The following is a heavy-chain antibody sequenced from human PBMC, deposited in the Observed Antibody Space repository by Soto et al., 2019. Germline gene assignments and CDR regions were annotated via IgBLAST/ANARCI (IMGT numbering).Heavy chain of an antibody. CDR1: GYSFTSYW. CDR3: ARTAAAGKYYNGMDV. CDR2: IYPGDSDT. D-gene: IGHD6-13*01. J-gene: IGHJ6*02. Sequence: PGESLKISCKGSGYSFTSYWIGWARQMPGKGLEWMGIIYPGDSDTRYSPSFQGQVTISADKSISTAYLQWSSLEASDTAMYYCARTAAAGKYYNGMDVWGQGTTVTVSS. V-gene: IGHV5-51*01.